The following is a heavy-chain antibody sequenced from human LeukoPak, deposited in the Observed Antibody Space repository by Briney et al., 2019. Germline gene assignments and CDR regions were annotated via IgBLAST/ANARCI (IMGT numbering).Heavy chain of an antibody. CDR3: ARSGYYFGGRAFDI. J-gene: IGHJ3*02. CDR2: ISYDGSNK. D-gene: IGHD3-22*01. CDR1: GFTFSSYA. V-gene: IGHV3-30-3*01. Sequence: PGGSLRLSCAASGFTFSSYAMHWVRQAPGKGLEWVAVISYDGSNKYYADSVKGRFTISRDNSKNTLYLQMNSLRAEDTAVYYCARSGYYFGGRAFDIWGQGTMVTVSS.